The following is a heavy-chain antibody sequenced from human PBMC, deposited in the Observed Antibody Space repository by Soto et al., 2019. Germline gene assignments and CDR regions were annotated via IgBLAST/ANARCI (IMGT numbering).Heavy chain of an antibody. CDR3: ARAGGLGAVAVDY. J-gene: IGHJ4*02. V-gene: IGHV4-30-2*01. Sequence: QLQLQESGSGLVKPSQTLSLTCAVSGGSKSSGGYSWSWIRQPPGKGLEWIGYIYHSGSTYYNPSLKSRVTISVDRSKNQFSLKLSSVTAADTAVYYCARAGGLGAVAVDYWGQGTLVTVSS. CDR1: GGSKSSGGYS. CDR2: IYHSGST. D-gene: IGHD6-19*01.